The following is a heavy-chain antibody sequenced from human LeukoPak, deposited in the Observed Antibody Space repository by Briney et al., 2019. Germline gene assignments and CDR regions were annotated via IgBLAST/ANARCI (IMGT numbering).Heavy chain of an antibody. CDR1: DNPIRISSYY. Sequence: SDPLSLTCTLPDNPIRISSYYGGWSRQPPGKGLEWIWSNYYSGSTYYIPSLKSRVTISVHTANNLFSMKLSSVTDADTAVYYCARVVDGYCSGGSCYSAYWYYYYYYMDVWGKGTTVTVSS. D-gene: IGHD2-15*01. J-gene: IGHJ6*03. CDR3: ARVVDGYCSGGSCYSAYWYYYYYYMDV. CDR2: NYYSGST. V-gene: IGHV4-39*07.